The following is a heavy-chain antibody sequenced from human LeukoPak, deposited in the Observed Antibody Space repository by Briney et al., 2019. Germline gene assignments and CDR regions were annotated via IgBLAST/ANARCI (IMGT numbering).Heavy chain of an antibody. CDR2: IKQDGSEK. CDR3: AKSDPRQDMAMDY. CDR1: GFTFSTYG. J-gene: IGHJ4*02. Sequence: SGGSLRLSCAGSGFTFSTYGIHWVRQAPGKGLEWVANIKQDGSEKYYVDSVKGRFTISRDNAKNSLYLQMNSLRAEDTAVYYCAKSDPRQDMAMDYWGQGTLVTVSS. D-gene: IGHD5-24*01. V-gene: IGHV3-7*01.